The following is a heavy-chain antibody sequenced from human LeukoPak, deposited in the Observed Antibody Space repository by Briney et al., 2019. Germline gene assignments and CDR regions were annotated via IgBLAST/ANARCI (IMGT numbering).Heavy chain of an antibody. CDR2: INPKSGGT. V-gene: IGHV1-2*02. CDR3: ARDYGSSFRFDP. Sequence: ASVKVSCKASGYTFTGYYMHWVRQAPGQGLEWMGWINPKSGGTNYAQKFQGRVTMTRNTSISTAYMELSRLRSDDPAVNYCARDYGSSFRFDPWGQGTLVTVSS. CDR1: GYTFTGYY. J-gene: IGHJ5*02. D-gene: IGHD6-13*01.